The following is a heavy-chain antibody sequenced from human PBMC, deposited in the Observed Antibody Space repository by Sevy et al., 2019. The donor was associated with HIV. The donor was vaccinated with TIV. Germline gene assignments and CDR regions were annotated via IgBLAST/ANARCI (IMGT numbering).Heavy chain of an antibody. CDR1: GYTFSSNG. CDR2: IGRYNGNS. J-gene: IGHJ4*02. D-gene: IGHD3-10*01. Sequence: ASVKVSCKASGYTFSSNGITWVRQAPGQGLEWMGWIGRYNGNSNYAQKFRDRVTMTADTSTSTAYMELRSLRSDDTAGYYCARVPTYYYGSATYFDSWGQGSLVTVSS. V-gene: IGHV1-18*01. CDR3: ARVPTYYYGSATYFDS.